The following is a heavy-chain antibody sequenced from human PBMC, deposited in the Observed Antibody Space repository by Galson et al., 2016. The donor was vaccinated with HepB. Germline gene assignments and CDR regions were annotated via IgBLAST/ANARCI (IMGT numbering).Heavy chain of an antibody. J-gene: IGHJ6*02. CDR2: ITDDGSKE. CDR3: AKDRSATIFGAGIMTEDGMDV. CDR1: AFTFSKYA. V-gene: IGHV3-30*18. D-gene: IGHD3-3*01. Sequence: SLRLSCAASAFTFSKYAMHWVRQAPGKGLEWVGLITDDGSKEEYGDSVKGRFNISRDNSKNMLYLQMNGLRGEDTAIYYCAKDRSATIFGAGIMTEDGMDVWGQGTTVTVS.